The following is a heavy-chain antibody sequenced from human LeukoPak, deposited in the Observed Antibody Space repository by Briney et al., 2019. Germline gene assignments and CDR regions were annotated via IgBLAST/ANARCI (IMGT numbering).Heavy chain of an antibody. D-gene: IGHD6-6*01. V-gene: IGHV4-4*09. J-gene: IGHJ3*02. CDR2: IYTSGST. CDR1: GGSISSYY. Sequence: SETLSPTCTVSGGSISSYYWSWIRQPPGKGLEWIGYIYTSGSTNYNPSLKSRVTISVDTSKNQFSLKLSSVTAADTAVYYCARHRGYIAAQDAFDIWGQGTMVTVSS. CDR3: ARHRGYIAAQDAFDI.